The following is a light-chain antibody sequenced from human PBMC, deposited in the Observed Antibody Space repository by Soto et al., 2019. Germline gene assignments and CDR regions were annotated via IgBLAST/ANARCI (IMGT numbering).Light chain of an antibody. CDR2: EVT. CDR3: CSYGGSNNFV. Sequence: QSALTQPPSASGSPGQSVTISCTGTSSDIGGYNFVSWYQHLPGKAPKLIIYEVTKRPSGVPDRFSGSKSGNTASLTVSGLQTDDEADYYCCSYGGSNNFVFGTGTKLTVL. CDR1: SSDIGGYNF. V-gene: IGLV2-8*01. J-gene: IGLJ1*01.